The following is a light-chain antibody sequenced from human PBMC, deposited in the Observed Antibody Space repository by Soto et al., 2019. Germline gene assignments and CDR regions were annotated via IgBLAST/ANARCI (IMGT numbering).Light chain of an antibody. J-gene: IGKJ1*01. CDR3: QQYNTWPRT. Sequence: EIVMTQSPATLSVSPVERATLSCMASQSVSSDLAWYHQKPGQAPRLLIYGASTRATGIPARFSGSGSGTEFTLTINSLQSEDFAVYYCQQYNTWPRTFGQGTKVDI. CDR1: QSVSSD. V-gene: IGKV3-15*01. CDR2: GAS.